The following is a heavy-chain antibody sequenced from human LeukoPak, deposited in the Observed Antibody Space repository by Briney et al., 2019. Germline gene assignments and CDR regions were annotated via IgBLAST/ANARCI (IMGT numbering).Heavy chain of an antibody. CDR3: ARDAPTVGVDS. V-gene: IGHV3-20*04. CDR2: INWNGGST. Sequence: GGSLRLSCAASGFIFDDYGMSWVRQAPGKGLEWVSGINWNGGSTGYADSVKGRFTISRDNAKNSLYLQMNSLRAEEDTALYYCARDAPTVGVDSWGQGILVTVSS. CDR1: GFIFDDYG. J-gene: IGHJ4*02.